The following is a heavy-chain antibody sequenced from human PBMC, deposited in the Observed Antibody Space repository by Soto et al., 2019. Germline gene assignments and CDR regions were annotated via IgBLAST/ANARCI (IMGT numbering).Heavy chain of an antibody. CDR3: ARGDREDTAVVIGVRPGEYGVDV. CDR2: ISYNGGNR. V-gene: IGHV3-30*04. D-gene: IGHD2-15*01. CDR1: GFTFSNYA. Sequence: QVQLVESGGGVVQPGRSLRLSCAASGFTFSNYAMHWVRQAPCKGLECVAVISYNGGNRFYRDYVKGRFTIPRDNSKNTVHLQIDSLRYEDAAVYYCARGDREDTAVVIGVRPGEYGVDVWGQGTTVTVSS. J-gene: IGHJ6*02.